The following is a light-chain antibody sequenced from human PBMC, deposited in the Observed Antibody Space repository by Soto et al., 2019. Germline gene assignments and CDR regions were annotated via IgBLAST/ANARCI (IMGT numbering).Light chain of an antibody. CDR2: DAS. J-gene: IGKJ1*01. CDR1: QSISSW. Sequence: DIQMTQSPSTLSASVGDRVTITCWASQSISSWLAWYQQKPGKAPKLLIYDASSLESGVPSRFSGSGSGTEFTLTISSLQPDDFATYHCQQYNSYPWTFGQGTKVEIK. V-gene: IGKV1-5*01. CDR3: QQYNSYPWT.